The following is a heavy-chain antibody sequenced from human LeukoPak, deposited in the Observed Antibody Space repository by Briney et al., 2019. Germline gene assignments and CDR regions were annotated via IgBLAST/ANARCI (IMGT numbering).Heavy chain of an antibody. Sequence: ASVKVSCKASGYTFTSYYMHWVRQAPGQGLEWMGIINPSGGSTSYAQKFQGRVTMTRDASISTAYMELSRLRSDDTAVYYCARLDSSGYYHAFDYWGQGTLVTVSS. D-gene: IGHD3-22*01. CDR1: GYTFTSYY. CDR3: ARLDSSGYYHAFDY. J-gene: IGHJ4*02. CDR2: INPSGGST. V-gene: IGHV1-46*01.